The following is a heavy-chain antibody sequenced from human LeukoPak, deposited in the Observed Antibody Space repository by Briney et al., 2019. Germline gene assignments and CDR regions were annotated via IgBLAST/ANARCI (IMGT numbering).Heavy chain of an antibody. CDR2: IYYTGST. CDR3: ARTRDGYNYNDY. Sequence: SETLSLTCTVSGGSISSFYWSWIRQPPGKGLEWIGYIYYTGSTNYNSSLKSRVTISVDTSKSQFSLNLSSVTAADTAVYSCARTRDGYNYNDYWGQGTLVTVSS. J-gene: IGHJ4*02. V-gene: IGHV4-59*08. D-gene: IGHD5-24*01. CDR1: GGSISSFY.